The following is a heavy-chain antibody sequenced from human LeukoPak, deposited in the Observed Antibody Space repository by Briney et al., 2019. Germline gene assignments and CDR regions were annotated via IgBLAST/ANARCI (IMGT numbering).Heavy chain of an antibody. D-gene: IGHD6-13*01. CDR2: ISSSSSYI. Sequence: GGSLRLSCAASGFTFSSYSMNWVRQAPGKGLEWVSSISSSSSYIYYADSVKGRFTISRDNAKNSLYLQMNSLRAEDTAVYYCARDRSSSWTNYYYYYYMDVWGKGTTVTVSS. CDR3: ARDRSSSWTNYYYYYYMDV. CDR1: GFTFSSYS. V-gene: IGHV3-21*01. J-gene: IGHJ6*03.